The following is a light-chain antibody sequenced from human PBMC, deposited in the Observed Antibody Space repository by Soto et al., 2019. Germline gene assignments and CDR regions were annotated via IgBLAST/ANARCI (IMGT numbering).Light chain of an antibody. V-gene: IGKV3-20*01. CDR2: GAS. CDR1: QSVSSSY. Sequence: EIVLTQSPGTLSLSPGERATLSCMASQSVSSSYLAWYQQKPGQAPRRLIYGASSSATGIQDRLSGSGSGTDFTLTISTLESEDFTVFYGQQYGSSPYTFGQGTKLDIK. J-gene: IGKJ2*01. CDR3: QQYGSSPYT.